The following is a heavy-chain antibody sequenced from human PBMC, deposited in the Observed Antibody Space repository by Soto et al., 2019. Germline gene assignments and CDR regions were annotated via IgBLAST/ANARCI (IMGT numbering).Heavy chain of an antibody. CDR2: ISYDGSNK. D-gene: IGHD2-15*01. Sequence: QVQLVESGGGVVQPGRSLRLSCAVSGFTFSSYGIHWFRQAPGKGLEWVTIISYDGSNKYYADSVKGRFTISRYKSKNTLYLQMNSLRAEDTAVYYCARVPVEYCSGGSCYSGHFDYWGQGTLVTVSS. V-gene: IGHV3-33*01. CDR1: GFTFSSYG. CDR3: ARVPVEYCSGGSCYSGHFDY. J-gene: IGHJ4*02.